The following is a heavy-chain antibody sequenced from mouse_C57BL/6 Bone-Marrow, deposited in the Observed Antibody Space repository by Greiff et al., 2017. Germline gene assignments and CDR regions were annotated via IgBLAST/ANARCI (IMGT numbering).Heavy chain of an antibody. CDR3: ARGGYYPWCFDY. CDR2: IDPSDSET. Sequence: VQLQQPGAELVRPGSSVKLSCKASGYTFTSYWMHWVKQRPIQGLEWIGNIDPSDSETHYNQKFKDKATLTVDKSSSTAYMQLSSLTSEDSAVYYCARGGYYPWCFDYWGQGTTLTVSS. V-gene: IGHV1-52*01. J-gene: IGHJ2*01. D-gene: IGHD2-3*01. CDR1: GYTFTSYW.